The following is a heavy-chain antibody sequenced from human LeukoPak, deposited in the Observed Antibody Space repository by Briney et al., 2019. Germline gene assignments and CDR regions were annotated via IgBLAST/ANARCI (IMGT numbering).Heavy chain of an antibody. CDR1: GFTVSSNY. J-gene: IGHJ4*02. Sequence: GGSLRLSCAASGFTVSSNYMSWVRQAPGKGLEWVSVIYSGGSTYYADSVKGRFTISRDNSKNTLYLQMNSLRAEDTAVYYCASPSYVPQPVDYWGQGTLVTVSS. V-gene: IGHV3-53*01. CDR2: IYSGGST. D-gene: IGHD5-18*01. CDR3: ASPSYVPQPVDY.